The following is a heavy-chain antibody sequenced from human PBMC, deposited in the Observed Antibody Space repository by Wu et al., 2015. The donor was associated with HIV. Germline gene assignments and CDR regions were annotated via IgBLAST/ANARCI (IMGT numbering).Heavy chain of an antibody. CDR3: AAFYDSSGYYPDY. Sequence: QLVQSGAEVKKPGSSVKVSCKASGGTFSSYAISWVRQAPGQRLEWIGWIVVGSGNTNYAQKFQERVTITRDMSTSTAYMELSSLRSEDTAVYYCAAFYDSSGYYPDYWGQGTLVTVSS. V-gene: IGHV1-58*02. J-gene: IGHJ4*02. CDR1: GGTFSSYA. CDR2: IVVGSGNT. D-gene: IGHD3-22*01.